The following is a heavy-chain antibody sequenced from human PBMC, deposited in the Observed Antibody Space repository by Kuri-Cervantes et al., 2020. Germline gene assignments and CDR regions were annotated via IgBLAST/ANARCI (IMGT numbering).Heavy chain of an antibody. CDR3: AREGAVRGVIMEESYYYGMDV. Sequence: ASVKVSCKASGYTFTGYYMHWVRQAPGQGLEWMGWINTNTGNPTYAQGFTGRFVFSLDTSVSTAYLQISSLKAEDTAVYYCAREGAVRGVIMEESYYYGMDVWGQGTTVTVSS. D-gene: IGHD3-10*01. CDR1: GYTFTGYY. CDR2: INTNTGNP. J-gene: IGHJ6*02. V-gene: IGHV7-4-1*02.